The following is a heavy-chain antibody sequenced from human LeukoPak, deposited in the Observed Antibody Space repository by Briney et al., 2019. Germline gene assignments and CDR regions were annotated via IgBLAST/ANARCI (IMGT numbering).Heavy chain of an antibody. CDR1: GFTFSSYS. CDR2: ISGSGGST. D-gene: IGHD3-10*01. CDR3: AKNMVRGVIMSSSFGY. Sequence: PGGSLRLSCAASGFTFSSYSMNWVRQAPGKGLEWVSGISGSGGSTYYADSVKGRFTISRDNSKNTLYLQMNSLRAEDTAVYYCAKNMVRGVIMSSSFGYWGQGTLVTVSS. V-gene: IGHV3-23*01. J-gene: IGHJ4*02.